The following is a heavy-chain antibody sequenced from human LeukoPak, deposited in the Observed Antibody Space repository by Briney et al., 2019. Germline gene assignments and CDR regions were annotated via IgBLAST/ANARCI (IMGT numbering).Heavy chain of an antibody. V-gene: IGHV3-23*01. J-gene: IGHJ4*02. CDR2: ITSGDGSP. CDR3: TKRGAYYVDY. Sequence: PGGSLRLSCAASGFTFGTSAMSWVRQTPEKGLEWVSTITSGDGSPYYADSVKGRFTISRDNSNNMLYLQMNSLRAEDTAVCYCTKRGAYYVDYWGRGIPVTVSS. CDR1: GFTFGTSA. D-gene: IGHD3-16*01.